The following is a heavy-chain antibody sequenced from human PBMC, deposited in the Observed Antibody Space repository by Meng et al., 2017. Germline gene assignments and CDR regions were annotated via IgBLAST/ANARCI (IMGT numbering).Heavy chain of an antibody. J-gene: IGHJ4*02. Sequence: LWEAVGGLVKPGGSLTLSCAASGFTFSNSWMSWVRQAPGKGLEWVGRIKSKTDGGTTDYAAPVKGRFTISRDDSKNTLYLQMNSLKTEDTAVYYCTLDTAMVTIDYWGQGTLVTVSS. CDR2: IKSKTDGGTT. V-gene: IGHV3-15*01. CDR1: GFTFSNSW. CDR3: TLDTAMVTIDY. D-gene: IGHD5-18*01.